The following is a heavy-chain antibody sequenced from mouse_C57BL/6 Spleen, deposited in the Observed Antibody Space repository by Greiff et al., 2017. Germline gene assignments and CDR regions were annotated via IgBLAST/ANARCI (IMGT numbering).Heavy chain of an antibody. Sequence: EVQLQQSGPELVKPGASVKISCKASGYTFTDYYMNWVKQSHGKSLEWIGDINPNNGGTSYNQKFKGKATLTVDKSSSTAYMELRSLTSEDSAVYYCASGYDYDRTWFAYWGQGTLVTVSA. V-gene: IGHV1-26*01. CDR3: ASGYDYDRTWFAY. J-gene: IGHJ3*01. CDR2: INPNNGGT. CDR1: GYTFTDYY. D-gene: IGHD2-4*01.